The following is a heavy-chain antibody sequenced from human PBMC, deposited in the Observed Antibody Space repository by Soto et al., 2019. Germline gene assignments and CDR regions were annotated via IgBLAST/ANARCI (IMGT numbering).Heavy chain of an antibody. V-gene: IGHV1-8*01. CDR2: MNPNSGNT. D-gene: IGHD3-3*01. Sequence: ASVKVSCKASGYTFTSYDINWVRQATGQGLEWMGWMNPNSGNTGYAQKFQGRVTMTRNTSISTAYMELSSLRSEDTAVYYCARVFLEGTPLDRYYYYYMYVWGKGTTVTVSS. CDR3: ARVFLEGTPLDRYYYYYMYV. CDR1: GYTFTSYD. J-gene: IGHJ6*03.